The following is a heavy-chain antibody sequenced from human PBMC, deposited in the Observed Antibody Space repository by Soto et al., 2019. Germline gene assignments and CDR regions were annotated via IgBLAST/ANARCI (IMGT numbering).Heavy chain of an antibody. CDR1: GFTFSSYG. CDR3: AKDLRETSTMKDY. D-gene: IGHD3-22*01. V-gene: IGHV3-30*18. CDR2: ISYDGSNK. J-gene: IGHJ4*02. Sequence: GGSLRLSCAASGFTFSSYGMHWVRQAPGKGLEWVAVISYDGSNKYYADSVKGRFTISRDNSKNTLYLQMNSLRAEDTAVYYCAKDLRETSTMKDYWGQGTLVTSPQ.